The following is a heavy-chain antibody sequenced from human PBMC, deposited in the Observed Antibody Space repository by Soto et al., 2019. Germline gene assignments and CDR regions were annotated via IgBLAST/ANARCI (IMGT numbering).Heavy chain of an antibody. CDR3: AHSSGWYGPYDY. CDR2: ISSSSSYT. D-gene: IGHD6-19*01. Sequence: QVQLVESGGGLVKPGGSLRLSCAASGFTFSDYYMSWIRQAPGKGLEWVSYISSSSSYTNYADSVKGRFTISRDNAKNSLYLQMNSLRAEDTAVYYCAHSSGWYGPYDYWGQGTLVTVSS. J-gene: IGHJ4*02. CDR1: GFTFSDYY. V-gene: IGHV3-11*05.